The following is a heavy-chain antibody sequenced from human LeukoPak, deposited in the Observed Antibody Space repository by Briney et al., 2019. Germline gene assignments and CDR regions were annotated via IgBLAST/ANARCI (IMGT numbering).Heavy chain of an antibody. CDR2: IYYSGST. CDR1: GGSISSHY. D-gene: IGHD3-16*01. Sequence: SETLSLTCTVSGGSISSHYWSWIRQPPGKGLEWIGYIYYSGSTNYNPSLKSRVTISVDTSKNQFSLRLSSVTAADTAVYYCARGYGGWAYWGQGTLVTVSS. J-gene: IGHJ4*02. V-gene: IGHV4-59*11. CDR3: ARGYGGWAY.